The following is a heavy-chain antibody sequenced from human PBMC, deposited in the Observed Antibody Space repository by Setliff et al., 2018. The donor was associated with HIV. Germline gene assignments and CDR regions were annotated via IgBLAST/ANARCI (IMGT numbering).Heavy chain of an antibody. V-gene: IGHV4-59*01. D-gene: IGHD2-15*01. CDR3: ASLPGYCSGGSCYSGWFDP. Sequence: PSETLSLTCTVSGGSISSYYWSWIRQPPGKGLEWIGYIYYSGSTNYNPSLKSRVTISVDTSKNQFSLKLSSVTAADTAVYYCASLPGYCSGGSCYSGWFDPWGQGTLVTV. CDR1: GGSISSYY. CDR2: IYYSGST. J-gene: IGHJ5*02.